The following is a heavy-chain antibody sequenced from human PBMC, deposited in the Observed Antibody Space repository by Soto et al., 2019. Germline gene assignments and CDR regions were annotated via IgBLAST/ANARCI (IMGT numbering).Heavy chain of an antibody. Sequence: PGGSLRLSCAASGFTFSSYSMNWVRQAPGKGLEWVSSISSSSSYIYYADSVKGRFTISRDNAKNSLYLQMNSLRAEDTAVYYCARDYSNYWYFDLCGRGTLVTASP. CDR2: ISSSSSYI. J-gene: IGHJ2*01. CDR1: GFTFSSYS. CDR3: ARDYSNYWYFDL. V-gene: IGHV3-21*01. D-gene: IGHD4-4*01.